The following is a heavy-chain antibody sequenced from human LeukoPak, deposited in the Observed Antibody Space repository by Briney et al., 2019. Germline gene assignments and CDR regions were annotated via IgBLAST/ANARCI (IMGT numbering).Heavy chain of an antibody. Sequence: ASVKVSCTASGGTFSSYAISWVRQAPGQGLEWMGGIIPIFGTANYAQKFQGRVTITADESTSTAYMELSSLRSEDTAVYYCARDVIVVVTATPGGGMDVWGQGTTVTVSS. V-gene: IGHV1-69*01. CDR2: IIPIFGTA. CDR1: GGTFSSYA. D-gene: IGHD2-21*02. CDR3: ARDVIVVVTATPGGGMDV. J-gene: IGHJ6*02.